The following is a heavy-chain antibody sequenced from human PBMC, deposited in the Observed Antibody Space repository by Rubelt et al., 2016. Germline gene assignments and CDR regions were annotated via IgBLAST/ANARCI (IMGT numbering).Heavy chain of an antibody. CDR3: AHGPRLLGAFDI. V-gene: IGHV2-5*02. D-gene: IGHD7-27*01. CDR1: GFSLSTSGVG. J-gene: IGHJ3*02. Sequence: QITLKESGPTLVKPTQTLTLTCTFSGFSLSTSGVGVGWIRQPPGKALEGLALIYWDDDKRYSPSLKSRPNITKGTYKNQVVLTMTNMEPVDTATYYCAHGPRLLGAFDIWGQGTMVTVSS. CDR2: IYWDDDK.